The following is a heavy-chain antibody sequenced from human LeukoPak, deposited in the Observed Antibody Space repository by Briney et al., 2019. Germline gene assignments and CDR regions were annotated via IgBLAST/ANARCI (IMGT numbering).Heavy chain of an antibody. D-gene: IGHD5-12*01. CDR2: IYYSGSA. Sequence: SETLSLTCTVSGGSISTYYWSWIRQPPGKGLEWIGYIYYSGSANYNPSLKSRVTISVDTSKNQFSLKLSSVTAADTAVFYCARVAYSGYDYRGYSDYWGQGTLVTVSS. CDR1: GGSISTYY. V-gene: IGHV4-59*12. CDR3: ARVAYSGYDYRGYSDY. J-gene: IGHJ4*02.